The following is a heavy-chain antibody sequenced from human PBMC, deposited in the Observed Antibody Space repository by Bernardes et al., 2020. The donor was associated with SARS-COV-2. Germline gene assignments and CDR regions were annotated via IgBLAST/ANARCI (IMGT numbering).Heavy chain of an antibody. CDR3: ARGMVTMVRGVPRARGFDD. CDR1: GGSFSAYY. Sequence: SETLSLTCAVYGGSFSAYYWRWIRQPPWKGLEWIGEINHSGSTTYNPSLKSRVTISVDTSKNPFSLKLSSVTAADTAVYYCARGMVTMVRGVPRARGFDDWGQGTLVTVAS. V-gene: IGHV4-34*01. CDR2: INHSGST. D-gene: IGHD3-10*01. J-gene: IGHJ4*02.